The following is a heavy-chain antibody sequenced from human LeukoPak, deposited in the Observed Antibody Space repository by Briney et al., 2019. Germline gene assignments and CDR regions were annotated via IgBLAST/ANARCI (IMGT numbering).Heavy chain of an antibody. J-gene: IGHJ4*02. Sequence: PSETLSLTCTVSGYSISSGYYWGWIRQPPGKGLEWIGNIYHSGSTYYNPSLKSRVTISVDTSKNQFSLKLSSVTAADTAVYYCARGEANYALYYFDYWGQGTLVTVSS. CDR2: IYHSGST. CDR1: GYSISSGYY. CDR3: ARGEANYALYYFDY. D-gene: IGHD4/OR15-4a*01. V-gene: IGHV4-38-2*02.